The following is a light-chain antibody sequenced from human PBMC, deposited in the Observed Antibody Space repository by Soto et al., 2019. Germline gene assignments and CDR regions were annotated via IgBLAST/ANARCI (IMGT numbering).Light chain of an antibody. CDR3: CSYAGSSTVLI. CDR2: GGT. Sequence: QSALTQPASVSGSPGQSITISCTATSSGVGSSNLVSWYQQHPGKAPKLMIYGGTKRPSGVSNRFSGSRSGNTASLTISGLQAEDQADYYCCSYAGSSTVLIFGGGTQLTVL. V-gene: IGLV2-23*03. J-gene: IGLJ2*01. CDR1: SSGVGSSNL.